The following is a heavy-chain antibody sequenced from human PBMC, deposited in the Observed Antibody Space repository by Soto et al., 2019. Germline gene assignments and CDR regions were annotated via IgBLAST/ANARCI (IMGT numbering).Heavy chain of an antibody. CDR2: ISYDGSNK. CDR3: AKDNCSGGSCYVLLSY. V-gene: IGHV3-30*18. J-gene: IGHJ4*02. Sequence: QVQLVESGGGVFQPGRSLRLSCAASGFTFSSYGMHWVRQAPGKGLEWVAVISYDGSNKYYADSVKGRFTISRDNSKNTLYLQMNSLRAEDTAVYYCAKDNCSGGSCYVLLSYWGQGTLVTVSS. D-gene: IGHD2-15*01. CDR1: GFTFSSYG.